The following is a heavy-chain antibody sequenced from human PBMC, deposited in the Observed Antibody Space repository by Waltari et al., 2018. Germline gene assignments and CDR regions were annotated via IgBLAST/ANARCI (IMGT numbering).Heavy chain of an antibody. Sequence: QVQLQESGPGLVKPSETLSLTCTVSGGSISSYSWLWIRQPPGKGLEWIVYIYYSGSTNYNPSLKSRVTISVDTSKNQFSLKLSSVTAADTAVYYCARSTSSSWYWYFDLWGRGTLVTVSS. D-gene: IGHD6-13*01. J-gene: IGHJ2*01. CDR2: IYYSGST. CDR3: ARSTSSSWYWYFDL. CDR1: GGSISSYS. V-gene: IGHV4-59*01.